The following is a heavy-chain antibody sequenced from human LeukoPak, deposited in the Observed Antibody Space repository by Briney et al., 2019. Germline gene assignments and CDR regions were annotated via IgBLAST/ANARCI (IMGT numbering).Heavy chain of an antibody. CDR3: ATGGTDDY. Sequence: GASVKVSCKASGYTFTSSYMHWVRQAPGQGLEWMGIINLSGGSTSYAQKFQGRVTMTRVTSTSTVYMELSSLGSEDTAVYYCATGGTDDYWGQGTLVTVSS. CDR1: GYTFTSSY. V-gene: IGHV1-46*03. D-gene: IGHD1-26*01. CDR2: INLSGGST. J-gene: IGHJ4*02.